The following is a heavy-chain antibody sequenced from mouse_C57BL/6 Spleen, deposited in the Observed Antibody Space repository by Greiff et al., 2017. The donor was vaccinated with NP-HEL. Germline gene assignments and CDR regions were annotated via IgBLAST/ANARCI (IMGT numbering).Heavy chain of an antibody. V-gene: IGHV1-39*01. CDR3: ALTTVVRGCALDG. D-gene: IGHD1-1*01. CDR1: GYSFTDYN. Sequence: EVQLQQSGPELVKPGASVKISCKASGYSFTDYNMNWVKQSTGQSLEWIGVINPNYGTTSYNQKFKGKATLTVDQSSSTAYMQLNSLTSEDSAVYDCALTTVVRGCALDGWGQGTSVTVSS. CDR2: INPNYGTT. J-gene: IGHJ4*01.